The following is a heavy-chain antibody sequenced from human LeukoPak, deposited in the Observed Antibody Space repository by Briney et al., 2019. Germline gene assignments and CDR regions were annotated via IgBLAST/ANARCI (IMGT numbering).Heavy chain of an antibody. CDR2: ISGSGGST. J-gene: IGHJ6*02. D-gene: IGHD2-2*02. CDR3: ARTWSTSCYTSSCGYGMDV. V-gene: IGHV3-23*01. CDR1: GFTFSSYA. Sequence: GGSLRLSCAASGFTFSSYAMSWVRQAPGKGLEWVSAISGSGGSTYYADSVKGRFTISRDNSKNTLYLQMNSLRAEDTAVYFCARTWSTSCYTSSCGYGMDVWGQGTTVTVSS.